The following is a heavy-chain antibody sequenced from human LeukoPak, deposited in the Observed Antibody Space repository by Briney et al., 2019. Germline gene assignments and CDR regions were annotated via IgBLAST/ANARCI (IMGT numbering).Heavy chain of an antibody. CDR1: GYTFTSYY. V-gene: IGHV1-46*01. CDR3: ARAVGNRPFDY. D-gene: IGHD7-27*01. CDR2: INPSGGST. J-gene: IGHJ4*02. Sequence: ASVKVSCKASGYTFTSYYMHWERQAPGQGLEWMGIINPSGGSTSYAQKFQGRVTMTRDTSTSTVYMELSSLRSEDTAVYYCARAVGNRPFDYWGQGTLVTVSS.